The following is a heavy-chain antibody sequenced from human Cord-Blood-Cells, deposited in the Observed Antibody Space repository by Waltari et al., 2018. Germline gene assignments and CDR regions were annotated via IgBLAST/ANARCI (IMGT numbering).Heavy chain of an antibody. Sequence: QVQLVQSGAEVKKPGSSVKVSCKASGGTFSSYAISWVRPAPGPGLEWMGGIIPIFGTANYAQKFQGRVTITADESTSTAYMELSSLRSEDTAVYYCASGTTYYYDSSGYNWFDPWGQGTLVTVSS. CDR1: GGTFSSYA. J-gene: IGHJ5*02. CDR3: ASGTTYYYDSSGYNWFDP. V-gene: IGHV1-69*01. CDR2: IIPIFGTA. D-gene: IGHD3-22*01.